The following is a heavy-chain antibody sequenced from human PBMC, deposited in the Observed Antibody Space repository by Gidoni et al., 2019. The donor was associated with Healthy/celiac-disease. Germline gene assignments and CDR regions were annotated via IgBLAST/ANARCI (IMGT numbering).Heavy chain of an antibody. CDR2: ISSSGSTI. CDR1: GFTFSRYE. V-gene: IGHV3-48*03. J-gene: IGHJ4*02. CDR3: AVGYCSGGSCYTLDY. Sequence: EVQLVESGGGLVQPGGSRRLLCAASGFTFSRYEMNWVRQAPGKGLEWVSYISSSGSTIYYADSVKGRFTISRDNAKNSLYLQMNSLRAEDTAVYYCAVGYCSGGSCYTLDYWGQGTLVTVSS. D-gene: IGHD2-15*01.